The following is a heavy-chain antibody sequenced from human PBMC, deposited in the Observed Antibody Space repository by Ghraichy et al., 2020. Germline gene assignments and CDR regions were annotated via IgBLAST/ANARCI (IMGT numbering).Heavy chain of an antibody. Sequence: GESLNISCKGSGYSFTSYWIGWVRQMPGKGLEWMGIIYPGDSDTRYSPSFQGQVTISADKSISTAYLQWSSLKASDTAMYYCARRGEGGYCSGGSCYSLDYWGQGTLVTVSS. CDR2: IYPGDSDT. D-gene: IGHD2-15*01. J-gene: IGHJ4*02. CDR3: ARRGEGGYCSGGSCYSLDY. V-gene: IGHV5-51*01. CDR1: GYSFTSYW.